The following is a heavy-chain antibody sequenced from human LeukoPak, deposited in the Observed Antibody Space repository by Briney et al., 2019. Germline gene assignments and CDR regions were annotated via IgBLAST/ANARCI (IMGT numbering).Heavy chain of an antibody. CDR3: AREAAAAFDY. J-gene: IGHJ4*02. D-gene: IGHD6-13*01. Sequence: GGSLRLSCAASRFTFSSYGMHWVRQAPGKGLEWVAVMSSDGSSKYYGDSVKGRFTISRDNSKNTLYLQMNSLRAEDTAVYYCAREAAAAFDYWGQGTLVTVSS. CDR2: MSSDGSSK. V-gene: IGHV3-30*04. CDR1: RFTFSSYG.